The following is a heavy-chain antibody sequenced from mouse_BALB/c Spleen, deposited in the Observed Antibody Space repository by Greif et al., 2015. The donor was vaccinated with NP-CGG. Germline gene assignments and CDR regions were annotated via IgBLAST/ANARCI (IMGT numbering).Heavy chain of an antibody. Sequence: VQLQQPGPELVKPGASVKISCKASGYSFTGYYMHWVKQSHVKSLEWIGRINPYNGATSYNQNFKDKASLTVDKSSSAAYMELHSLTSEDSAVYYCARCDYDGRPFAYWGQGTLVTVSA. D-gene: IGHD2-4*01. CDR1: GYSFTGYY. CDR3: ARCDYDGRPFAY. V-gene: IGHV1-31*01. CDR2: INPYNGAT. J-gene: IGHJ3*01.